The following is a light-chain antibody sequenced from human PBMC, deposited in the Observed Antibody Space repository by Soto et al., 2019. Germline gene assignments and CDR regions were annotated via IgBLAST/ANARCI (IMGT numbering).Light chain of an antibody. CDR3: SSYTSSSTDV. V-gene: IGLV2-14*01. CDR1: SSDVGGYNY. Sequence: GASSDVGGYNYVSWYQQHPGKAPKLMICEVSNRPSGVSNRFSGSKSGNTASLTISGLQAEDEADYYCSSYTSSSTDVFGTGTKVTVL. CDR2: EVS. J-gene: IGLJ1*01.